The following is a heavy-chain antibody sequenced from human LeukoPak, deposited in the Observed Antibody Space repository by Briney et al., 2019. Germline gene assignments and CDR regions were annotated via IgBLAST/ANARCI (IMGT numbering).Heavy chain of an antibody. D-gene: IGHD5-18*01. J-gene: IGHJ4*02. CDR3: AKDSGYSYGYYFDY. Sequence: PGGSLILSCAASGFTFSSYGMHRVRQAPGKELEWVAVISYDGSNKYYADSVKGRFTISRDNSKNTLYLQMNSLRAEDTAVYYCAKDSGYSYGYYFDYWGQGTLVPVSS. V-gene: IGHV3-30*18. CDR1: GFTFSSYG. CDR2: ISYDGSNK.